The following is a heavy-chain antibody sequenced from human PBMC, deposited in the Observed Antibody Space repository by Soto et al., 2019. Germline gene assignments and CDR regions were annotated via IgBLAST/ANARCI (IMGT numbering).Heavy chain of an antibody. CDR3: ARNDCNGNSVDY. CDR2: IYPDDSDT. D-gene: IGHD2-21*02. V-gene: IGHV5-51*01. Sequence: HGESLKISCNGSEYSFASHWIGWVRQMPGKGLEWMGIIYPDDSDTRYSPSFQGQVTISADKSISTAYLQWSSLKASDTAMYYCARNDCNGNSVDYWGQGTLVTVSS. J-gene: IGHJ4*02. CDR1: EYSFASHW.